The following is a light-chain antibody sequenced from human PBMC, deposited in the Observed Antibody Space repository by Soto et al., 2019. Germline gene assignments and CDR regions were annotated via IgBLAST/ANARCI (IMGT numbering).Light chain of an antibody. CDR2: DVS. V-gene: IGLV2-14*03. J-gene: IGLJ1*01. CDR1: SSDVGAYNY. CDR3: SSFTRSNSYV. Sequence: QSVLTQPASVSGSPGQSITISCTGTSSDVGAYNYVSWYQQHPGKVPKLMIYDVSDRPSGVSNRFSGSKSGNTASLTISGLQSDYEADYYCSSFTRSNSYVFVTGTKLTVL.